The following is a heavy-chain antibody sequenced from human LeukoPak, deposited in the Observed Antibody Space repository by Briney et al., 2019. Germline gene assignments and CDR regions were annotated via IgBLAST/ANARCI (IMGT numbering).Heavy chain of an antibody. CDR3: ASGPIRYCSGGSCYPDAFDI. V-gene: IGHV4-30-2*01. CDR2: IYHSGST. Sequence: SETLSLTCAVSGGSISSGGYSWSWIRQPPGKGLEWIGYIYHSGSTYYNPSLKSRVTISVDRSKNQFSLNLSSVAAADTAVYYCASGPIRYCSGGSCYPDAFDIWGQGTMVTVSS. CDR1: GGSISSGGYS. D-gene: IGHD2-15*01. J-gene: IGHJ3*02.